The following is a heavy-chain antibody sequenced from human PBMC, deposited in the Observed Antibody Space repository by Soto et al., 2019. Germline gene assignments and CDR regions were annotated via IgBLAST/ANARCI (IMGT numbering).Heavy chain of an antibody. CDR1: GFTFSDSA. CDR3: TSRSEYDSGGYYYAYDY. D-gene: IGHD3-22*01. J-gene: IGHJ4*02. Sequence: QPGGSLRLSCAASGFTFSDSAMHWVRQASGKGLEWLGRIRSKANNFATAYAASVKGRFTISRDDAKNTVYLQMNSLNSEDTAVYYCTSRSEYDSGGYYYAYDYWGQGTRVTVSS. CDR2: IRSKANNFAT. V-gene: IGHV3-73*01.